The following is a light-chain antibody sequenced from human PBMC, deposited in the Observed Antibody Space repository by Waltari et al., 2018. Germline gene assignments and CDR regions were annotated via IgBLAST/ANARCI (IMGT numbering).Light chain of an antibody. CDR1: QSITNW. V-gene: IGKV1-5*03. CDR3: QQYDNYWT. CDR2: KAS. J-gene: IGKJ1*01. Sequence: DIQMTQSPSTLSASVGDRVTITCRASQSITNWLAWYQQKPGKAPKLLIYKASNLESGVPSRFSVSRSGTEFTLTISSLQPDDFATYYGQQYDNYWTFGQGTKVEIK.